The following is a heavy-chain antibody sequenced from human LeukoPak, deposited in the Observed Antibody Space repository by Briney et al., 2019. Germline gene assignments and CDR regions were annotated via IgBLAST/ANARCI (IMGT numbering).Heavy chain of an antibody. J-gene: IGHJ4*02. CDR3: AIGLQLLDY. D-gene: IGHD5-24*01. V-gene: IGHV1-46*03. CDR1: GNTFTNYY. CDR2: INPSGGST. Sequence: ASVKVSCKASGNTFTNYYMHWVRQAPGQGLEWMGIINPSGGSTSYAQKFRGRVTMTRDTSTTTVYMELSSLRSEDTAVYYCAIGLQLLDYWGQGTLVTVSS.